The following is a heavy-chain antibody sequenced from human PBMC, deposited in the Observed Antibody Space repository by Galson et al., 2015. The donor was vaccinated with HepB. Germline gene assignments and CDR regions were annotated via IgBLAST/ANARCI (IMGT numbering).Heavy chain of an antibody. CDR1: GYTFTSYY. CDR2: INPSGGST. V-gene: IGHV1-46*03. J-gene: IGHJ4*02. Sequence: SVKVSCKASGYTFTSYYMHWVRQAPGQGLEWMGIINPSGGSTSYAQKFQGRATMTRDTSTSTVYMELSSLRSEDTAVYYCARGEESCSSTSCYFGYWGQGTLVTVSS. D-gene: IGHD2-2*01. CDR3: ARGEESCSSTSCYFGY.